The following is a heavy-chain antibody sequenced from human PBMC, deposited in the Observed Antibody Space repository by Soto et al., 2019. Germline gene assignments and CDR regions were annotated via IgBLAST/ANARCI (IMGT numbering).Heavy chain of an antibody. CDR3: AKSPNFYCSSPNCYKYYFDY. CDR2: ISYDGSDK. D-gene: IGHD2-2*02. Sequence: GGSLRLSCAASGFTFNTYGMHWVRQAPGKGLEWVAVISYDGSDKFYADSVKGRFTISRDNSKNTLYLQMSSLRPEDTAIYYCAKSPNFYCSSPNCYKYYFDYWGQGTLVTFSS. CDR1: GFTFNTYG. V-gene: IGHV3-30*18. J-gene: IGHJ4*02.